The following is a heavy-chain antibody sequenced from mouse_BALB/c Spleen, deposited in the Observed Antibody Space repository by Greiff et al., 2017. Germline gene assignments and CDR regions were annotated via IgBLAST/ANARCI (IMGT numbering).Heavy chain of an antibody. J-gene: IGHJ2*01. CDR3: ARNVWYQYYFDY. CDR2: ISNGGGST. Sequence: EVKLMESGGGLVQPGGSLKLSCAASGFTFSSYTMSWVRQTPEKRLEWVAYISNGGGSTYYPDTVKGRFTISRDNAKNTLYLQMSSLKSEDTAMYYCARNVWYQYYFDYWGQGTTLTVSS. D-gene: IGHD2-10*02. V-gene: IGHV5-12-2*01. CDR1: GFTFSSYT.